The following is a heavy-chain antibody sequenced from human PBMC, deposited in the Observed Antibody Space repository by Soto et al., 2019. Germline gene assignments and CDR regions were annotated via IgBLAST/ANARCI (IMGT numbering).Heavy chain of an antibody. D-gene: IGHD3-16*01. CDR3: PNGGGLNFPRLY. CDR1: GGSIYTDDW. CDR2: VHQFVAT. J-gene: IGHJ4*02. V-gene: IGHV4-4*02. Sequence: QVRLQESGPGLVEPSGTLSLTCAVSGGSIYTDDWWTWVRQTPGQGLEWIGEVHQFVATNYNPSLRSRVTISIDKSKNQFSLGLTSVTAADTAVYYCPNGGGLNFPRLYWGPGTLVTVSS.